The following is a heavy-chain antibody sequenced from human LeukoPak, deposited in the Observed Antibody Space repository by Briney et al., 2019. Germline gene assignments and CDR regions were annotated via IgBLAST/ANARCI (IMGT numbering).Heavy chain of an antibody. CDR2: ISSTSSTI. J-gene: IGHJ3*02. Sequence: GGSLRLSCAASGFTFSTYSMNWVRQAPGRGLEWVSYISSTSSTIAYADSVKGRFTTSRDNAKNSLYLQMNSLRDEDTAVYYCARDSAFDIWGQGTLVTVSS. V-gene: IGHV3-48*02. CDR3: ARDSAFDI. CDR1: GFTFSTYS.